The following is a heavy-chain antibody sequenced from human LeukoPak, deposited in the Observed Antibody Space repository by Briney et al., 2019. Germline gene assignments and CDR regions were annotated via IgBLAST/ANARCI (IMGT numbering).Heavy chain of an antibody. D-gene: IGHD3-22*01. CDR1: GGSISSYY. CDR3: ASLRYYYDSSGHSFFDY. J-gene: IGHJ4*02. V-gene: IGHV4-59*08. Sequence: SETLSLTCTVSGGSISSYYWSWIRQPPGKGLEWIGYIYYSGSTNYNPSLKSRVTISVDTSKNQFSLKLSSVTAADTAVYYCASLRYYYDSSGHSFFDYWAQGPLVTVPS. CDR2: IYYSGST.